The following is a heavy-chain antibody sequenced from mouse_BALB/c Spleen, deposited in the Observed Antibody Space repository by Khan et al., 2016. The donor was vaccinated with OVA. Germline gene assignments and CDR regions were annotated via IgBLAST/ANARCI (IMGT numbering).Heavy chain of an antibody. J-gene: IGHJ4*01. CDR3: ARKNYYGYAMDY. CDR2: ISYSGST. Sequence: QLEESGPGLVKPSQSLSLTCTVTGYSITSGYAWNWIRQFPGNKLEWMGYISYSGSTSYNPSLRSRISITRDTSKNQFFLQLNSVTTEDTATYYCARKNYYGYAMDYWGQGTSVTVSS. V-gene: IGHV3-2*02. CDR1: GYSITSGYA. D-gene: IGHD1-1*01.